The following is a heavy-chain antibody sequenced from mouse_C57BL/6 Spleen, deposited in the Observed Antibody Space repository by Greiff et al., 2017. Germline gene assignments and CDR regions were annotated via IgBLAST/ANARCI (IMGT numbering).Heavy chain of an antibody. J-gene: IGHJ4*01. CDR3: ASYYGYAMDY. D-gene: IGHD2-1*01. V-gene: IGHV1-69*01. CDR2: IDPSDSYT. Sequence: QVQLQQPGAELVMPGASVKLSCKASGYTFTSYWMHWVKQRPGQGLEWIGEIDPSDSYTNYNQKFKGKSTLTVDKSSSTAYMQLSSLTSEDSAVYYCASYYGYAMDYWGKGTSVTVSS. CDR1: GYTFTSYW.